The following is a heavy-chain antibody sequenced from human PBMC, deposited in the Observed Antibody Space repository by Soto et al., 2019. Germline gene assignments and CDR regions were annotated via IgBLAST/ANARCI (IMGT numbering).Heavy chain of an antibody. CDR2: IYYSGST. J-gene: IGHJ5*02. V-gene: IGHV4-31*03. Sequence: QVQLQESGPGLVKPSQTLSLTCTVSGGSISSGGYYWSWIRQHPGKGLEWIGYIYYSGSTYYNPSLKXRVTISXXTSKNQFSMKRSSVTAADTAVYYCARVGGINWFDPWGQGTLVTVSS. D-gene: IGHD1-20*01. CDR1: GGSISSGGYY. CDR3: ARVGGINWFDP.